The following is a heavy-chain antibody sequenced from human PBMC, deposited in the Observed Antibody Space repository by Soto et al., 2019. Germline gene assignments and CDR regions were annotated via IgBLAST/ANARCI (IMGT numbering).Heavy chain of an antibody. J-gene: IGHJ4*02. CDR3: ARGSVARVSSSWYSVDY. D-gene: IGHD6-13*01. CDR1: GGTFSSYA. Sequence: HVQLVQSGAEVKKPGSSVKVSCKASGGTFSSYAISWVRQAPGQGLEWMGGIIPIFGTANYAQKFQGRVTITADESTSTAYMELSSLRSEDTAVYYCARGSVARVSSSWYSVDYWGQGTLVTVSS. V-gene: IGHV1-69*01. CDR2: IIPIFGTA.